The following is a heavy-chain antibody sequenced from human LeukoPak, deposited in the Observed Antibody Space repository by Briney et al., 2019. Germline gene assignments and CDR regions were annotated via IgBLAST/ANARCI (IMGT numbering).Heavy chain of an antibody. D-gene: IGHD2-8*02. J-gene: IGHJ3*02. CDR3: ARVTLVAFDI. V-gene: IGHV4-34*01. CDR1: GGSCSGYY. CDR2: INHSGST. Sequence: PSETLSLTCAVYGGSCSGYYWGWIRQPPGKGLEWIGEINHSGSTNYNPSLKSRVTMSVDTSKNQFSLKLSSVTAKDTAVYYCARVTLVAFDIWGQGTMVTVSS.